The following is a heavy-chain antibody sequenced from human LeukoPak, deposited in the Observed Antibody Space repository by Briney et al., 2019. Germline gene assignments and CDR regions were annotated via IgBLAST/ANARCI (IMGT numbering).Heavy chain of an antibody. CDR1: GFTFNSYS. CDR3: AKSMTLQWRGFFDL. J-gene: IGHJ2*01. V-gene: IGHV3-23*01. CDR2: ISDSGANT. D-gene: IGHD6-19*01. Sequence: GGSLRLSCAASGFTFNSYSMNWVRQAPGKGLEWVSTISDSGANTYYADSVRGRFTISRDNSKNTLYLQKNSLRADDTAIYYCAKSMTLQWRGFFDLWGRGTHVTVSS.